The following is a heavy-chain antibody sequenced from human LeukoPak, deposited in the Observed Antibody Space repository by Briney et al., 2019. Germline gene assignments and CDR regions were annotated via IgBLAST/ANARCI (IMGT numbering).Heavy chain of an antibody. CDR3: AREANLDFNRNGSGSR. CDR2: IYYSGST. J-gene: IGHJ4*02. D-gene: IGHD3-10*01. CDR1: GGSISSSSYY. V-gene: IGHV4-39*07. Sequence: SETLSLTCTVSGGSISSSSYYWGWIRQPPGKGLEWIGSIYYSGSTYYNPSLKSRVTISVDTSKNQFSLKLSSVTAADTAVYYCAREANLDFNRNGSGSRWGQGTLVTVSS.